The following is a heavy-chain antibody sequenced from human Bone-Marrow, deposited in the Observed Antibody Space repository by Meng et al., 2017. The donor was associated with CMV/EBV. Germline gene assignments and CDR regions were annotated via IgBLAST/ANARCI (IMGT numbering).Heavy chain of an antibody. CDR2: ISYDGSDQ. V-gene: IGHV3-30*04. J-gene: IGHJ4*02. Sequence: GGSLRLSCAASEFTFSSYAMHWVRQAPGKGLEWVAAISYDGSDQYYADSVRGRFTISRDNSEDTLHLQMNSLRAEDTAVYYCARDFDSTGYYMEYWGQGTLVTVSS. D-gene: IGHD3-22*01. CDR1: EFTFSSYA. CDR3: ARDFDSTGYYMEY.